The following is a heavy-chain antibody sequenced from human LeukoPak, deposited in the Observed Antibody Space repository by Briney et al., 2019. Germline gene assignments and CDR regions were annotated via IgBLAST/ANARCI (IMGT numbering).Heavy chain of an antibody. CDR2: IWFDGSNQ. D-gene: IGHD6-19*01. J-gene: IGHJ3*01. V-gene: IGHV3-33*01. CDR1: GFTFSTYG. Sequence: GRSLRLSCAASGFTFSTYGMHWVRQAPGKGLEWVAVIWFDGSNQYYVDSVRGRFSISRDNSKNTLYLQMNTLRAEDTGVYYCARDRGSGDSFDLWGQKARLPVSS. CDR3: ARDRGSGDSFDL.